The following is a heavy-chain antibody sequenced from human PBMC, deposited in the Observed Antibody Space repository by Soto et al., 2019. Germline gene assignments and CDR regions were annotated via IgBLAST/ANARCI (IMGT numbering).Heavy chain of an antibody. CDR3: ASSMTTVTYYYYYGMDA. Sequence: AGGSLRLSCAASGFTFSSYAMHWVRQAPGKGLEWVAVISYDGSNKYYADSVKGRFTISRDNSKNTLYLQMNSLRAEDTAVYYCASSMTTVTYYYYYGMDAWGQGTTVTVSS. D-gene: IGHD4-4*01. J-gene: IGHJ6*02. V-gene: IGHV3-30-3*01. CDR1: GFTFSSYA. CDR2: ISYDGSNK.